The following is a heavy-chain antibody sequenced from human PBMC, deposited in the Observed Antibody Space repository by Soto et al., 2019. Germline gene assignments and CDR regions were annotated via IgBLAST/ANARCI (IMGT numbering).Heavy chain of an antibody. CDR3: ASSRIVVVPAALPPYSDYYYGMDV. CDR2: INAGNGNT. Sequence: QVQLVQSGAEVKKPGASVKVSCKASGYTFTSYAMHWVRQAPGQRLEWMGWINAGNGNTKYSQKFQGRVTITRDTSASTAYMGLSSLRAEDTAVYYCASSRIVVVPAALPPYSDYYYGMDVWGQGTTVTVSS. CDR1: GYTFTSYA. V-gene: IGHV1-3*01. D-gene: IGHD2-2*01. J-gene: IGHJ6*02.